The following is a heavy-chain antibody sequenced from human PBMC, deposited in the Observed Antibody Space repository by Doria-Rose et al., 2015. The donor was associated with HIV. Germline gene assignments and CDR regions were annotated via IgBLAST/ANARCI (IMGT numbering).Heavy chain of an antibody. V-gene: IGHV2-26*01. D-gene: IGHD6-13*01. J-gene: IGHJ4*02. CDR2: IFSDDER. CDR3: ARIKSSRWYHKYYFDF. CDR1: GVSLSSPGMG. Sequence: QATLKESGPVLVKPTETLTLTCTVSGVSLSSPGMGVSWIRQPPGKALEWLANIFSDDERSYKTSLRSRLTISRGTSKSQVVLTMTDMDPVDTATYYCARIKSSRWYHKYYFDFWGQGTLVIASA.